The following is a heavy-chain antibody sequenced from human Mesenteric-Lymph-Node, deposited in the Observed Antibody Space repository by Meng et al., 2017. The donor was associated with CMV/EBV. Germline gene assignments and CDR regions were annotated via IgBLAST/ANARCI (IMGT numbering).Heavy chain of an antibody. J-gene: IGHJ6*02. Sequence: GESLKISCAASGFTVSSNYMSWVRQAPGKGLEWVSVIYSGGSTYYADSVKGRFTISRDNSKNTLYLQMNSLRAEDTAVYYCTRDHALRFLGYYYGMDVWGQGTTVTVSS. CDR3: TRDHALRFLGYYYGMDV. CDR1: GFTVSSNY. V-gene: IGHV3-66*02. D-gene: IGHD3-3*01. CDR2: IYSGGST.